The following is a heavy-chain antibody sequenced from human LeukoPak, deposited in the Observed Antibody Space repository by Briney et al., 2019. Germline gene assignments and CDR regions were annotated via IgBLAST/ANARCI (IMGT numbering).Heavy chain of an antibody. CDR3: ARGLGNCSGGSCYSMPVTTPYYFDC. D-gene: IGHD2-15*01. V-gene: IGHV4-34*01. CDR1: GGSFSGYY. J-gene: IGHJ4*02. CDR2: INHSGST. Sequence: PSETLSLTCAVYGGSFSGYYWSWIRQPPGKGLEWVGEINHSGSTNYNPSLKSRVTISVDTSKNQFSLKLSSVTAADTAVYYCARGLGNCSGGSCYSMPVTTPYYFDCWGQGTLVTVSS.